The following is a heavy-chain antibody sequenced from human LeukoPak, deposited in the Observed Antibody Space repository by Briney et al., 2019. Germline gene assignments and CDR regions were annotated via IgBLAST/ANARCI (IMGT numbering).Heavy chain of an antibody. D-gene: IGHD3-3*01. CDR2: ISGGGDTI. CDR1: GFTFSNYE. Sequence: GGSLRLSCAASGFTFSNYEINWVRQAPGKGLEWVSYISGGGDTIYYADSVKGRFTISRDNAKNSLYLQMNSLSAEDTALYYCARGEWLGYYYYMDVWGKGTTVTVSS. V-gene: IGHV3-48*03. J-gene: IGHJ6*03. CDR3: ARGEWLGYYYYMDV.